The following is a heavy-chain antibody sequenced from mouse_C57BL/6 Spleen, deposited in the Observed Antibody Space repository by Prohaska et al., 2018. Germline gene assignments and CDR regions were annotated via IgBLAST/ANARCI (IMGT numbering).Heavy chain of an antibody. CDR1: GYTFTDYY. Sequence: QVQLKQSGAELVRPGASVKLSCKASGYTFTDYYINWVKQRPGQGLEWIARIYPGSVNTYDNEKFNGKATLTVDKSASTAYRQLSSLTSEDSSVEYCASGGYYDRAMDYWGQGTSVTVSS. CDR3: ASGGYYDRAMDY. J-gene: IGHJ4*01. D-gene: IGHD2-4*01. CDR2: IYPGSVNT. V-gene: IGHV1-76*01.